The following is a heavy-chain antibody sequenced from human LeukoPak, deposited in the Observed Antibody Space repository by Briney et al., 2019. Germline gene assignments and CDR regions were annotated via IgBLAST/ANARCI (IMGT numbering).Heavy chain of an antibody. CDR2: IWYDGSNK. V-gene: IGHV3-33*06. J-gene: IGHJ4*02. Sequence: PGGSPRLSCAASGFTFSSYGMHWVRQAPGKGLEWVAVIWYDGSNKYYADSVKGRFTISRDNSKNTLYLQMNSLRAEDTAVYYCAKALGLYSSSQCFDYWGQGTLVTVSS. D-gene: IGHD6-6*01. CDR3: AKALGLYSSSQCFDY. CDR1: GFTFSSYG.